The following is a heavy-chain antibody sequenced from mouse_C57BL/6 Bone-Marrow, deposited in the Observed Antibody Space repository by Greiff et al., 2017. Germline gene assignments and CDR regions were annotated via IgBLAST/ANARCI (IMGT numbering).Heavy chain of an antibody. CDR1: GYTFTSYW. J-gene: IGHJ1*03. CDR3: ARLDGYHWYFDV. V-gene: IGHV1-50*01. Sequence: VQLQQPGAELVKPGASVKLSCKASGYTFTSYWMQWVKQRPGQGLEWIGEIDPSDSYTNYNQKFNGKATLTVDTSSSTAYMQLSSLTSEDSAVYYCARLDGYHWYFDVGGTGTTVTVSS. CDR2: IDPSDSYT. D-gene: IGHD2-3*01.